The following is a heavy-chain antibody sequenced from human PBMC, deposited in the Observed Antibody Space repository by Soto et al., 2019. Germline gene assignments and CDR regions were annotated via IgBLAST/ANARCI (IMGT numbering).Heavy chain of an antibody. V-gene: IGHV3-21*01. Sequence: GGSLRLSCAASGFTFTRYSMNWVRQAPGKGLEWVSSISSTTNYIYYADSMKGRFTVSRDNAKNSVYLEMNSLSSEDTALYYCARESEDLTSNFDYWGQGTLVTVSS. J-gene: IGHJ4*02. CDR2: ISSTTNYI. CDR1: GFTFTRYS. CDR3: ARESEDLTSNFDY.